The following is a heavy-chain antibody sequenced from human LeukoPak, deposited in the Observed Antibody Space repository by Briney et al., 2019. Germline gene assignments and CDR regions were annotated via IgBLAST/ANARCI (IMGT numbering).Heavy chain of an antibody. CDR1: GIALSNYG. CDR3: AKRGVVVRVILVGFHKEAYYFDS. V-gene: IGHV3-23*01. J-gene: IGHJ4*02. D-gene: IGHD3-10*01. CDR2: ISDSGGRT. Sequence: GGSLRLSCAVSGIALSNYGMTWVRQAPGKGLEWVAGISDSGGRTNYADSVKGRFTISRDNPKNALYLQMNSLRAEDTAVYFCAKRGVVVRVILVGFHKEAYYFDSWGQGALVTVSS.